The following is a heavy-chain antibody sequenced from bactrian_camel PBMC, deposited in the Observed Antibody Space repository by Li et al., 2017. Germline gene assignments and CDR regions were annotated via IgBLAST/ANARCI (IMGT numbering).Heavy chain of an antibody. V-gene: IGHV3S40*01. CDR3: ASDRRYGCYSRSWSARWKRYDYLY. Sequence: DVQLVESGGGSVQAGGALRLSCAASGYTDSLASMGWFRQAPGKEREGVATFYSDGTSYVCADSVKGRFTISRDNTKNTVYLQMNSLKPEDTAMYYCASDRRYGCYSRSWSARWKRYDYLYWGQGTQVTVS. J-gene: IGHJ4*01. CDR2: FYSDGTSY. D-gene: IGHD3*01. CDR1: GYTDSLAS.